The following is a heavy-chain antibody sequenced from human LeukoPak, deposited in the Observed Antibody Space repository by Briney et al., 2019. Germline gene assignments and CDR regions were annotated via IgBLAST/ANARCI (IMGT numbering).Heavy chain of an antibody. J-gene: IGHJ5*02. V-gene: IGHV3-53*01. CDR2: IYSGGST. CDR3: ARFGSEGWFDP. Sequence: GGSLRLSCAASGFTLSSNYMSWVRQAPGKGLEGVSVIYSGGSTYYSDSVKGRCTISRDNSKNTLYLQMNSLRAEDTAVYYCARFGSEGWFDPWGQGTLVTVSS. D-gene: IGHD3-10*01. CDR1: GFTLSSNY.